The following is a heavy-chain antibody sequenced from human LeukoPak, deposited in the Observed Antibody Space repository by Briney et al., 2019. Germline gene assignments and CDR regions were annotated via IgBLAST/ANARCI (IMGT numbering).Heavy chain of an antibody. V-gene: IGHV1-2*02. CDR3: ARVALCSSTSCLDY. CDR1: GYTFTGYY. D-gene: IGHD2-2*01. CDR2: INPNSGGT. Sequence: ASVKVSCKASGYTFTGYYMHWVRQAPGQGLEWMGWINPNSGGTNYAQKFQGRVTMTRDTSISTAYMELSRLRSDDTAVYYCARVALCSSTSCLDYWGQGTLVTVSS. J-gene: IGHJ4*02.